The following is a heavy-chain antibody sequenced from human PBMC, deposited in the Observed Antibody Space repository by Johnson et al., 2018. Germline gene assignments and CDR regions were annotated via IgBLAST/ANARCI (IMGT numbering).Heavy chain of an antibody. Sequence: QVQLVESGGGVVQXGRSLRLXCAASGFTFSQYGMHWARQAPGKGLEWVAVISYGATSKMYTDSVKGRFTLSRDNPKNTIYLERNSLRVEDTATYFCAKALTSGSAWYFMDVWGRGTTVTVSS. J-gene: IGHJ6*03. D-gene: IGHD6-19*01. CDR1: GFTFSQYG. V-gene: IGHV3-30*18. CDR2: ISYGATSK. CDR3: AKALTSGSAWYFMDV.